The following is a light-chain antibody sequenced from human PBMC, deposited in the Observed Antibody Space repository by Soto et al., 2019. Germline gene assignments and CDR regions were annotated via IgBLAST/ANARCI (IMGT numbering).Light chain of an antibody. J-gene: IGLJ1*01. CDR3: SSYTSSSTPCV. CDR1: SGDVGGYNY. Sequence: QSALTQPASVSGSPGQSITISCTGTSGDVGGYNYVSWYQQHPGKAPKLMIYEVSNRPSGVSNRFSGSKSGNTASLTISGLQAEDEADYYCSSYTSSSTPCVFGTGTKVTVL. V-gene: IGLV2-14*01. CDR2: EVS.